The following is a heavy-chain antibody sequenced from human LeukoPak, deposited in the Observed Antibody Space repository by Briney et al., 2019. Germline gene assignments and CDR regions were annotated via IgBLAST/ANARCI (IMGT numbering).Heavy chain of an antibody. J-gene: IGHJ4*02. V-gene: IGHV3-23*01. Sequence: GGSLRLSCAASGFIFSNYAMSWVRQAPGKGLEWVAVISGSGVSSYYADSVKGRFAVSRDNSKNTLYVQMNSLRAEDTAVYYCAKGDSGMIRRYYFDNWGQGTQVTVSS. CDR1: GFIFSNYA. CDR2: ISGSGVSS. D-gene: IGHD3-16*01. CDR3: AKGDSGMIRRYYFDN.